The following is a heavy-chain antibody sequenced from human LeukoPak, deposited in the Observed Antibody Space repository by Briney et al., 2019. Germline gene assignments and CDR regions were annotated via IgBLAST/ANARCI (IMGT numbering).Heavy chain of an antibody. CDR3: ARDPASGTYPYYFDY. D-gene: IGHD1-26*01. CDR1: GFTVSTNY. J-gene: IGHJ4*02. V-gene: IGHV3-53*01. CDR2: IYSAGTT. Sequence: GGSLTLSCAASGFTVSTNYMNWVRQAPGKGLEWVSVIYSAGTTYYADSVKGRFTISRDNSKNTLFLQMNSLRAEDTAVYYCARDPASGTYPYYFDYWGQGALVTVSS.